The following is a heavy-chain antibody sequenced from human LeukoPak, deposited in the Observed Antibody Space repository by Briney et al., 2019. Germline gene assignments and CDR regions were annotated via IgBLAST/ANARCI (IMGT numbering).Heavy chain of an antibody. J-gene: IGHJ4*02. Sequence: GGSLRLSCAASGFTFSSYWMHWVRQAPGKGLVWVSRINTNGSSTTYADSVKGRFTISRDNAKNTLYLQMSSLRAEDTAVYYCASSKGGNLAFDYWGQGTLVTVSS. CDR3: ASSKGGNLAFDY. CDR2: INTNGSST. D-gene: IGHD1-14*01. V-gene: IGHV3-74*01. CDR1: GFTFSSYW.